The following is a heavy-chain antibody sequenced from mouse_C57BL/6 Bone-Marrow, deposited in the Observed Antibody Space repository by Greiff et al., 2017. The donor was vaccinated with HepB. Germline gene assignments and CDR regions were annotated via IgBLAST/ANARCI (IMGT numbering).Heavy chain of an antibody. CDR3: TITGYYYGSSSYAMDY. CDR2: IYPGNSDT. CDR1: GYTFTSYW. D-gene: IGHD1-1*01. Sequence: DVKLVESGTVLARPGASVKMSCKTSGYTFTSYWMHWVKQRPGQGLEWIGAIYPGNSDTSYNQKFKGKAKLTAVTSASTAYMELSSLTNEDSAVYYCTITGYYYGSSSYAMDYWGQGTSVTVSS. V-gene: IGHV1-5*01. J-gene: IGHJ4*01.